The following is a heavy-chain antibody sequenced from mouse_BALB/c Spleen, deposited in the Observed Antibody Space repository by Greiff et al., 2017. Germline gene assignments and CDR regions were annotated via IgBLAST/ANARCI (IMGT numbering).Heavy chain of an antibody. V-gene: IGHV5-6-5*01. CDR3: ARMDYGSSFAY. CDR2: ISSGGST. D-gene: IGHD1-1*01. Sequence: DVQLVESGGGLVKPGGSLKLSCAASGFTFSSYAMSWVRQTPEKRLEWVASISSGGSTYYPDSVKGRFTISRDNARNILYLQMSSLRSEDTAMYYCARMDYGSSFAYWGQGTLVTVSA. J-gene: IGHJ3*01. CDR1: GFTFSSYA.